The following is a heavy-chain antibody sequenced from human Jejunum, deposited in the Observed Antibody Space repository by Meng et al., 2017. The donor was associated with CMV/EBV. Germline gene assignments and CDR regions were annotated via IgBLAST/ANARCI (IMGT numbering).Heavy chain of an antibody. V-gene: IGHV4-39*07. CDR3: ARGLTGPEYYYNAMDV. J-gene: IGHJ6*02. CDR1: IGSGSTY. Sequence: IGSGSTYWGWIRQPPGKGLEWSGSFYFSGDAYYKPSLKSRVTISLDTSKNQVSLKVTSVTAADTAVYYCARGLTGPEYYYNAMDVWGQGTTVTVSS. CDR2: FYFSGDA. D-gene: IGHD4-11*01.